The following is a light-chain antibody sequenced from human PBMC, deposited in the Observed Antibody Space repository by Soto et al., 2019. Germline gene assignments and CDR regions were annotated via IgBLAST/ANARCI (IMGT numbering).Light chain of an antibody. CDR2: EVS. Sequence: QSALTQPPSASGSPGQSVTISCTGTSSDVGGYNYVSWYQQHPGKVPKLMIYEVSKRPSGVPDRFSGSKSGNTASLTVSGLQAEDEADYYCNSYAGSNNLVVFGGGTKLTVL. V-gene: IGLV2-8*01. CDR1: SSDVGGYNY. J-gene: IGLJ2*01. CDR3: NSYAGSNNLVV.